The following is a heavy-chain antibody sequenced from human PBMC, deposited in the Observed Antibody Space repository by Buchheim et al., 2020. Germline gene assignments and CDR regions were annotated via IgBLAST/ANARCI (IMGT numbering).Heavy chain of an antibody. V-gene: IGHV3-7*01. J-gene: IGHJ4*02. Sequence: EVQLVESGGGLVQPGGSLRLSCAASGFTFSSYWMSWVRQAPGKGLEWVANIKQDGSEKYYVDSVKGRFTISRDNAKNSLYLQMNSLRAEDTAVYYCARDCLIAAAGTRGDLFDYWGQGTLVAVSS. CDR3: ARDCLIAAAGTRGDLFDY. D-gene: IGHD6-13*01. CDR2: IKQDGSEK. CDR1: GFTFSSYW.